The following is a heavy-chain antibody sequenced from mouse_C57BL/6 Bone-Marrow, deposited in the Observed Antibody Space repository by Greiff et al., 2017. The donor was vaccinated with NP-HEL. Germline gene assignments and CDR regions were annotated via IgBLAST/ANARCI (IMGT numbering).Heavy chain of an antibody. Sequence: VQLQQSGAELVRPGASVKLSCTASGFNIKDDYMHWVKQRPEQGLEWIGWIDPENGDTEYASKFQGKATITADTYSNTAYLQLSSLTSEDTAVYYCTTWGYSNYVDYFDYWGQGTTLTVSS. J-gene: IGHJ2*01. CDR1: GFNIKDDY. V-gene: IGHV14-4*01. D-gene: IGHD2-5*01. CDR2: IDPENGDT. CDR3: TTWGYSNYVDYFDY.